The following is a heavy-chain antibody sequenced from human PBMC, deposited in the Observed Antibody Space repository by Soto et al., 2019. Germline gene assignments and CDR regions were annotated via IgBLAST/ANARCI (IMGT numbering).Heavy chain of an antibody. V-gene: IGHV4-34*01. CDR3: ERITPSDYSDPIDY. Sequence: SETLSLTCAVYGGSFSGYHWTWIRLPPDRGLEWIGEITHRGSPNYNPSLKSQVSISVDTSKNQFSLDLRSVTAADTAVYYCERITPSDYSDPIDYWGQGTLVTVSS. D-gene: IGHD1-26*01. CDR2: ITHRGSP. J-gene: IGHJ4*02. CDR1: GGSFSGYH.